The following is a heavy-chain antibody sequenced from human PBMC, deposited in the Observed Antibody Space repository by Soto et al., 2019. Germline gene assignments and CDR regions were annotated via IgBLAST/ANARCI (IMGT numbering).Heavy chain of an antibody. Sequence: SETLSLTCAVYGGSFSGYYWSWIRQPPGKGLEWIGEINHSGSTNYNPSLKSRVTISVDTSKNQFSLKLSSVTAADTAVYYCARGSSDWAAAMDAYYYYGMDVWGQGTTVTVSS. CDR3: ARGSSDWAAAMDAYYYYGMDV. V-gene: IGHV4-34*01. J-gene: IGHJ6*02. D-gene: IGHD2-2*01. CDR1: GGSFSGYY. CDR2: INHSGST.